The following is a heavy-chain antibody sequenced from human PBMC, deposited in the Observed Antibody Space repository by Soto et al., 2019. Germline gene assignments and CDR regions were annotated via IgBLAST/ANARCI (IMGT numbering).Heavy chain of an antibody. J-gene: IGHJ4*02. CDR1: GFTFGDYY. CDR2: ISSRSSTI. CDR3: ASGTNGAFFVY. V-gene: IGHV3-11*01. D-gene: IGHD2-8*01. Sequence: LGLRWAASGFTFGDYYMSWIGQAPGKGLEWVSYISSRSSTIFYADSVKGGFTISRDNVKNSLYLQMNSLRAEDTAVYYCASGTNGAFFVYWGPGILVTVSS.